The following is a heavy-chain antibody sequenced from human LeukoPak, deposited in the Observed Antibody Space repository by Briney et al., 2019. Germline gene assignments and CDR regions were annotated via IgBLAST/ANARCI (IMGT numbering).Heavy chain of an antibody. J-gene: IGHJ4*02. V-gene: IGHV3-53*01. CDR2: IYSGGST. CDR1: GFTVSSNY. CDR3: ARGKVSTSCYDY. D-gene: IGHD2-2*01. Sequence: GGSLRHSCAASGFTVSSNYMSWVRQAPGKGLEWVSVIYSGGSTYYADSVKGRFTISRDNSKNTLYLQMNSLRAEDTAVYYCARGKVSTSCYDYWGQGTLVTVSS.